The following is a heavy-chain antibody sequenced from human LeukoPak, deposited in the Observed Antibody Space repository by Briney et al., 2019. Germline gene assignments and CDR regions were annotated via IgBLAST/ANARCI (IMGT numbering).Heavy chain of an antibody. D-gene: IGHD1-26*01. V-gene: IGHV3-21*01. Sequence: PGGSLRLSCAASGFTFSSYSMNWVRQAPGKGLEWVSSISSSSSYIYYADSVKGRFTISRDNAKYSLYLQINSLRAEDTAVYYCAREYSESYYEDYWGQGTLVTVSS. J-gene: IGHJ4*02. CDR3: AREYSESYYEDY. CDR1: GFTFSSYS. CDR2: ISSSSSYI.